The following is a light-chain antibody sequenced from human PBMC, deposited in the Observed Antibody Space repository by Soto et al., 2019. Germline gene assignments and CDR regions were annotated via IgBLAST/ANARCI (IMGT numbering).Light chain of an antibody. Sequence: QSVLTQPPSASGTPGQRVTISCSGSSSNIGRNYVYWYQQLPGTAPKLLIYRNNQRPSGVPDRFSGSKSGTSASLAISGLRSEDEADYYCAAWDDSLSGHVVFGGGTKLIVL. CDR2: RNN. CDR1: SSNIGRNY. V-gene: IGLV1-47*01. J-gene: IGLJ2*01. CDR3: AAWDDSLSGHVV.